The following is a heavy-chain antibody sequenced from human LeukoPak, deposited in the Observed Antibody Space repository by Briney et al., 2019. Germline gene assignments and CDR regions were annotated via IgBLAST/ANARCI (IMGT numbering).Heavy chain of an antibody. Sequence: RASETLSLTCSVSGGSVSSPNDYWSWVRHHPGKGLEWIGYIYDSGTTYYNPLLRSRATISVDTSKNQFSLNMTSVTAADTAAYYCARGQWPTASLLEYWGQGTLVTVSS. J-gene: IGHJ4*02. D-gene: IGHD6-19*01. CDR3: ARGQWPTASLLEY. CDR1: GGSVSSPNDY. CDR2: IYDSGTT. V-gene: IGHV4-31*03.